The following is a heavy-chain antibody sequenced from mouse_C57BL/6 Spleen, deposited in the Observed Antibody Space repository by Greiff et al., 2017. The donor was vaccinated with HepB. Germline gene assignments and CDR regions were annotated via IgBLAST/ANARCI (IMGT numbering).Heavy chain of an antibody. D-gene: IGHD1-1*01. J-gene: IGHJ2*01. CDR1: GYTFTSYW. V-gene: IGHV1-50*01. Sequence: QVQLQQPGAELVKPGASVKLSCKASGYTFTSYWMQWVKQRPGQGLEWIGEIDPSDSYTNYNQKFKGKATLTVDTSSSTAYMQLSSLTSEDSAVYYCARKDYGSSFPLFDYWGQGTTLTVSS. CDR3: ARKDYGSSFPLFDY. CDR2: IDPSDSYT.